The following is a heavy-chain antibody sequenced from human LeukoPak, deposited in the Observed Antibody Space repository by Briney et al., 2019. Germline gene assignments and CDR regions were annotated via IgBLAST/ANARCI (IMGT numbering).Heavy chain of an antibody. Sequence: ASVKVSCKASGYTFTNYYMHWVRQAPGQGLEWMGIINPSGGSTTYAQKFQGRVTMTRDTSTSTVYMELSSLRSEDTAVYYCARDGAMVRGVIIDWGQGTLVTVSS. J-gene: IGHJ4*02. V-gene: IGHV1-46*01. CDR2: INPSGGST. CDR3: ARDGAMVRGVIID. CDR1: GYTFTNYY. D-gene: IGHD3-10*01.